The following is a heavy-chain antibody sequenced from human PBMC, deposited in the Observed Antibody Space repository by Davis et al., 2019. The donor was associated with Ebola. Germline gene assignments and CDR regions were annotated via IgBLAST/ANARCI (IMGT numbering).Heavy chain of an antibody. J-gene: IGHJ3*02. D-gene: IGHD4-17*01. CDR2: INAGSSRK. CDR3: AKDVAVTSAFDI. Sequence: GESLKISCAASGFTFSSFAMHWVRQAPGKGLEWVSNINAGSSRKSYADSVKGRFTISRDNSKNTLYLQMNSLRAEDTAVYYCAKDVAVTSAFDIWGQGTMVTVSS. CDR1: GFTFSSFA. V-gene: IGHV3-NL1*01.